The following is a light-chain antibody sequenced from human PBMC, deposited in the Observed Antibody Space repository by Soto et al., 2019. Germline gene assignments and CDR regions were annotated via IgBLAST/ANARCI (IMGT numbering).Light chain of an antibody. J-gene: IGKJ1*01. V-gene: IGKV3-15*01. CDR3: QEYNKRLWT. CDR1: QSVSSD. CDR2: GAS. Sequence: EMVLTQSPATLSVSPGERVTLSCRASQSVSSDLAWYQQKPDQAPRLLIYGASTRATDIPARFSGSGSGTEFTLTISSLQSDDFGVYYCQEYNKRLWTFGPGTKVEIK.